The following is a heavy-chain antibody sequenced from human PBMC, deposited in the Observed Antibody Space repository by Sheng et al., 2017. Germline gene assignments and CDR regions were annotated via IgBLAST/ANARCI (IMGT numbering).Heavy chain of an antibody. V-gene: IGHV1-69*08. CDR3: AREVVSDRLVTGSLGYYYYYMDV. J-gene: IGHJ6*03. D-gene: IGHD6-6*01. CDR1: GGTFSSYT. Sequence: QVQLVQSGAEVKKPGSSVKVSCKASGGTFSSYTISWVRQAPGQGLEWMGRIIPILGIANYAQKFQGRVTITADKSTSTAYMELSSLRSEDTAVYYCAREVVSDRLVTGSLGYYYYYMDVWGKGTTVTVSS. CDR2: IIPILGIA.